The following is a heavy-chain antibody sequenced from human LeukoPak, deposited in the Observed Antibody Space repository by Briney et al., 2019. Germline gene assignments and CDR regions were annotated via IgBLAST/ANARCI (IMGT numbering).Heavy chain of an antibody. J-gene: IGHJ3*02. CDR1: GYTFTGYY. CDR3: ARSLIDYGGSYDAFDI. V-gene: IGHV1-2*02. CDR2: INPNSGGT. Sequence: ASVKVSCKASGYTFTGYYMHWVRQAPGQGLEWMGWINPNSGGTNYAQKFRGRVTMTRDTSISTAYMELSRLRSDDTAVYYCARSLIDYGGSYDAFDIWGQGTMVTISS. D-gene: IGHD4-23*01.